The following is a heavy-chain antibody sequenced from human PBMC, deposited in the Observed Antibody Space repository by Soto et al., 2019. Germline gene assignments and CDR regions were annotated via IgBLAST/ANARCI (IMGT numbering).Heavy chain of an antibody. J-gene: IGHJ6*02. D-gene: IGHD2-2*01. CDR3: ARGGGTRMVPAAPMDV. CDR2: ISSSSSYK. V-gene: IGHV3-21*01. CDR1: GFTFSSYS. Sequence: EVQVVESGGGLVKPGGSLRLSCAASGFTFSSYSMNWVRQAPGKGLEWVSYISSSSSYKYYAESVKGRFTMSRDNAENSLYLQMNSLRAEDTAVYYCARGGGTRMVPAAPMDVWGQGTTVTVSS.